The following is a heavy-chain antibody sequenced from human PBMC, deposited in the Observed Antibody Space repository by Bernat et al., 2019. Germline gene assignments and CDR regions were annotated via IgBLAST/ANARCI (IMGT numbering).Heavy chain of an antibody. CDR3: AKGIAVAGRYYGMDV. CDR2: ISGSGGST. V-gene: IGHV3-23*01. D-gene: IGHD6-19*01. CDR1: GFTFSSYA. J-gene: IGHJ6*02. Sequence: EVQLLESGGGLVQPGGSLRLSCAASGFTFSSYAMSWVRQAPGKGLELVSAISGSGGSTYYADSVKGRFTISRDNSKNTLYLQMNSLRAEDTAVYYCAKGIAVAGRYYGMDVWGQGTTVTVSS.